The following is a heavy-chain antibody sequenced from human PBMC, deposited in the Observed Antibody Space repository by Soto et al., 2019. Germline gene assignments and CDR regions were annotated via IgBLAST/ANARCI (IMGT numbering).Heavy chain of an antibody. CDR2: ISSSSSTI. V-gene: IGHV3-48*02. D-gene: IGHD1-26*01. CDR1: GFTFSSYS. Sequence: PGGSLRLSCAASGFTFSSYSMNWVRQAPGKGLEWVSYISSSSSTIHYADSVKGRFTISRDNAKNSLYLQMNSLRDEDTAVYYCASQVGATPQSWYFDLWGRGTLVTVSS. J-gene: IGHJ2*01. CDR3: ASQVGATPQSWYFDL.